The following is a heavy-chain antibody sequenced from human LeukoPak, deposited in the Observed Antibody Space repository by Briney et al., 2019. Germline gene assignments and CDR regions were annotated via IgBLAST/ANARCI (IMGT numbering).Heavy chain of an antibody. Sequence: PGGSLRLSCAASGFTFSSYWMSWVRQAPGKGLEWVANIKQDGSEKYYVDSVKGRFTISRDNAKNSLYLQMNSLRAEDTAVYYCARWKGYSSSWYGYAWGQGTLVTVSS. CDR2: IKQDGSEK. J-gene: IGHJ5*02. CDR1: GFTFSSYW. V-gene: IGHV3-7*01. CDR3: ARWKGYSSSWYGYA. D-gene: IGHD6-13*01.